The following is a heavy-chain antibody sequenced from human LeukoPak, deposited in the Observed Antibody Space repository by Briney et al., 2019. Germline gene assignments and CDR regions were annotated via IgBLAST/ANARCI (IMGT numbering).Heavy chain of an antibody. CDR3: ARRITMIVVVPGEYFDL. Sequence: SETLSLTCTVSGGSISSSSYYWGWIRQPPGKGLEWIGSIYYSGSTYYNPSLKSRVTISVDTSKNQFSLKLSSVTAADTAVYYCARRITMIVVVPGEYFDLWGRGTLVTVSS. J-gene: IGHJ2*01. D-gene: IGHD3-22*01. CDR1: GGSISSSSYY. V-gene: IGHV4-39*01. CDR2: IYYSGST.